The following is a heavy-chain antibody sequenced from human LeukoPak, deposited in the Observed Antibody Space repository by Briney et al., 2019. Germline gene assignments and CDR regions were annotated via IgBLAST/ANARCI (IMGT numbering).Heavy chain of an antibody. CDR2: ISGSGGST. V-gene: IGHV3-23*01. CDR3: AKVGGYDWKYGDYAYYFDY. J-gene: IGHJ4*02. CDR1: GFTFSSYA. D-gene: IGHD5-12*01. Sequence: GGSLRLSCAASGFTFSSYAISWVRQAPGKGLEWVSAISGSGGSTYYADSVKGWFTISRDNSKNTLYLQMNSLRAEDTAVYYCAKVGGYDWKYGDYAYYFDYWGQGTMVTVSS.